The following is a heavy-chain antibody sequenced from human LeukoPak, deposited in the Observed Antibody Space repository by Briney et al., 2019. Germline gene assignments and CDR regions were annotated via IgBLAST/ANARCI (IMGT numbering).Heavy chain of an antibody. Sequence: SVKVSCKAAGGTFSSYAISWVRQAPGQGLEWMGGIIPIFGTANYAQKFQGRVTITTDESTSTAYMELSSLRSEDTAVYYCARSRDGYNYYYYYYYMDVWGKGTTVTVSS. D-gene: IGHD5-24*01. CDR3: ARSRDGYNYYYYYYYMDV. V-gene: IGHV1-69*05. J-gene: IGHJ6*03. CDR1: GGTFSSYA. CDR2: IIPIFGTA.